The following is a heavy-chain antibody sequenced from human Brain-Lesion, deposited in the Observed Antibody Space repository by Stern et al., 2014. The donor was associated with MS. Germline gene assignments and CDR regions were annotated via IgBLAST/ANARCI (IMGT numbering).Heavy chain of an antibody. V-gene: IGHV4-39*01. D-gene: IGHD3-3*01. J-gene: IGHJ4*02. Sequence: VQLVESGPGLVKPSETLSLTCTVSGDSISSSSHYWGWIRQPPGKGLEWIGSIDYSGTTYYNPSLKSPATIPVHTSKNQVSLNLSSVTAADTAVYYCARVYDFWSGYYFDYFDYWGQGILVTVSS. CDR2: IDYSGTT. CDR1: GDSISSSSHY. CDR3: ARVYDFWSGYYFDYFDY.